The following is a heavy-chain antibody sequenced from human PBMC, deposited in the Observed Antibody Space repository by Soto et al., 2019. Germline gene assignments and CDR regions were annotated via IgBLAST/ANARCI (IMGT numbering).Heavy chain of an antibody. Sequence: EVQLVESGGGLVQPGGSLRLSCAASGFTFNNYWMHWVRQAPGKGLVWVSRINRDGSSANYADSVKGRFTISRDNAKNTLYLQMNSLSADDTAVYYCARGGVTTTPFDYWGQGTLVTVSS. V-gene: IGHV3-74*01. J-gene: IGHJ4*02. D-gene: IGHD4-4*01. CDR3: ARGGVTTTPFDY. CDR2: INRDGSSA. CDR1: GFTFNNYW.